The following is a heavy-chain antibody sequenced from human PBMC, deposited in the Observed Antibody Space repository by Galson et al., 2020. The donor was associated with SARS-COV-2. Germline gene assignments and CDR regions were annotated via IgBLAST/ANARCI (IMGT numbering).Heavy chain of an antibody. CDR1: GYSVSTTNY. CDR2: IYPNGMT. Sequence: SQTLSLTCAVSGYSVSTTNYWGWVRLAPVKGLEWIWSIYPNGMTYYNPSLESRVTISVDTSRNQFSLTLASVTAADTAFYYCARQGVNMIVLVTVPGWFFDLWGRGTLVTVSS. D-gene: IGHD2-21*02. V-gene: IGHV4-38-2*01. J-gene: IGHJ2*01. CDR3: ARQGVNMIVLVTVPGWFFDL.